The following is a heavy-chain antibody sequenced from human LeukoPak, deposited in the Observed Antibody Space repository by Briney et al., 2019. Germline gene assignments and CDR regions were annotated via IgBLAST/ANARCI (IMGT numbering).Heavy chain of an antibody. CDR3: AKDNYGDYDASIFDY. V-gene: IGHV3-9*01. CDR1: GFTFDDYA. J-gene: IGHJ4*02. Sequence: GGSLRLSCAASGFTFDDYAMPWVRQAPGKGLEWVSGISWNSGSIGYADSVKGRFTISRDNAKNSLYLQMNSLRAEDTASYYCAKDNYGDYDASIFDYWGQGTLVTVSS. D-gene: IGHD4-17*01. CDR2: ISWNSGSI.